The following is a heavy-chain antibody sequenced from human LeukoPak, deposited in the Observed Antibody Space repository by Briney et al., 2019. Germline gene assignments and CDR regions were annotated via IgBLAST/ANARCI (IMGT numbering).Heavy chain of an antibody. CDR1: GYTLTELS. CDR3: APIVGATTLAFDY. D-gene: IGHD1-26*01. Sequence: ASVKVSCKVSGYTLTELSMHWVRQAPGKGLEWMGGFDPEDGVTIYAQKFQGRVTMTEDTSTDTAYMELSSLRSEDTAVYYCAPIVGATTLAFDYWGQGTLVTVSS. CDR2: FDPEDGVT. V-gene: IGHV1-24*01. J-gene: IGHJ4*02.